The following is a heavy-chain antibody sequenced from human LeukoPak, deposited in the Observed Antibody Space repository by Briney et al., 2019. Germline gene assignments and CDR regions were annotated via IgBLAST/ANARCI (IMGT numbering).Heavy chain of an antibody. V-gene: IGHV3-21*01. J-gene: IGHJ4*02. D-gene: IGHD3-22*01. Sequence: GGSLRLSCAASGFTLSNYNMNWVRQAPGKGLEWVSSISSSSSYIYYADSVKGRFTISRDNAKNTVHLQMNSLRAEDTAVYYCVRDWGYDSSGYWQKYFDTWGQGTLVTVSS. CDR1: GFTLSNYN. CDR2: ISSSSSYI. CDR3: VRDWGYDSSGYWQKYFDT.